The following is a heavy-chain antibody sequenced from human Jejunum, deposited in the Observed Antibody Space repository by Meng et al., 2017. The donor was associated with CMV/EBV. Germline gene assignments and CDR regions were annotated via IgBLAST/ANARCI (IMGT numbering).Heavy chain of an antibody. V-gene: IGHV4-61*08. D-gene: IGHD3-10*01. CDR3: ATSPGYPREFGY. CDR2: IHYSGHT. CDR1: GGSVPRHDSF. J-gene: IGHJ4*02. Sequence: VSGGSVPRHDSFCSWIRQPPGKGLESIGFIHYSGHTNYNPSLMSRVTISLDTSKNQFSLRLPSVTAADTAVYYCATSPGYPREFGYWDQRTLVTVSS.